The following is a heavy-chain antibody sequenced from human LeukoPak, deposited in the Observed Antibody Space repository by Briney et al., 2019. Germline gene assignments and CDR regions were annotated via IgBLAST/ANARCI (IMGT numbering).Heavy chain of an antibody. CDR3: AAGIVVVPAADDYYYYGMDV. CDR2: IYHSGST. CDR1: GGSISSSNW. D-gene: IGHD2-2*01. V-gene: IGHV4-4*02. Sequence: SETLSLTCAVSGGSISSSNWWSWVRQPPGKGLEWIGEIYHSGSTNYNPSLKSRVTISVDKSKNQFSLKLSSVTAADTAVYYCAAGIVVVPAADDYYYYGMDVWGQGTTVTVSS. J-gene: IGHJ6*02.